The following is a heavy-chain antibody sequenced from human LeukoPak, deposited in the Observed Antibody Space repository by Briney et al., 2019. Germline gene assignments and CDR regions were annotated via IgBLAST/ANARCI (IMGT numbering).Heavy chain of an antibody. D-gene: IGHD5/OR15-5a*01. CDR2: VYYSGNT. CDR3: ARLDCASVMCSFDY. Sequence: SETLSLTCTVSGGSISSTSYYWGWIRQPPGKGLEWIGSVYYSGNTYYNPSLKSRVTISVDTSKNQFSLKLSSVAAADTAVYYCARLDCASVMCSFDYWGQGTLVTVSS. CDR1: GGSISSTSYY. V-gene: IGHV4-39*01. J-gene: IGHJ4*02.